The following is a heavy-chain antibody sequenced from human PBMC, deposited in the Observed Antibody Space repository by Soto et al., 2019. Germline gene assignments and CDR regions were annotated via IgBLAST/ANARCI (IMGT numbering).Heavy chain of an antibody. CDR2: IDPSDSYT. J-gene: IGHJ6*02. CDR1: GYSFTSYW. Sequence: GESLKISCKGSGYSFTSYWISWVRQTPGKGLEWMGRIDPSDSYTNYSPSFQGHVTISADKSISTAYLQWSSLKASDTAMYYCGLAYYYYGMDVWGQGTTVTVSS. V-gene: IGHV5-10-1*01. CDR3: GLAYYYYGMDV.